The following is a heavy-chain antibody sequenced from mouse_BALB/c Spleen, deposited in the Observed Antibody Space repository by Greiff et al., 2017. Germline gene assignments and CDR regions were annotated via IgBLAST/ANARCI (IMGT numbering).Heavy chain of an antibody. D-gene: IGHD1-1*01. V-gene: IGHV5-6-4*01. CDR1: GFTFSSYT. J-gene: IGHJ3*01. CDR2: ISSGGSYT. CDR3: TRDYYGSSSGWFAY. Sequence: EVQVVESGGGLVKPGGSLKLSCAASGFTFSSYTMSWVRQTPEKRLEWVATISSGGSYTYYPDSVKGRFTISRDNAKNTLYLQMSSLKSEDTAMYYCTRDYYGSSSGWFAYWGQGTLVTVSA.